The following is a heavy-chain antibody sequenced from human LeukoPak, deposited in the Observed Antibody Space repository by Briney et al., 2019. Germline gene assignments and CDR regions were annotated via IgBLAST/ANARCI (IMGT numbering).Heavy chain of an antibody. V-gene: IGHV3-7*03. J-gene: IGHJ4*02. D-gene: IGHD3-22*01. CDR1: GFTFSSYA. CDR2: IKQDGSEK. CDR3: ARAPGGIYYDSSGYYLDYYFDY. Sequence: PGGSLRISCAASGFTFSSYAMSWVRQAPGKGLEWVANIKQDGSEKYYVDSVKGRFTISRDNAKNSLYLQMNSLRAEDTAVYYCARAPGGIYYDSSGYYLDYYFDYWGQGTLVTVSS.